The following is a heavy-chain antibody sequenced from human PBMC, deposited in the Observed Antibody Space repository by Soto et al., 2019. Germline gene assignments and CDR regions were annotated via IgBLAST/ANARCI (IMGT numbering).Heavy chain of an antibody. CDR2: LHYSGST. D-gene: IGHD3-16*01. Sequence: QVQLQESGPGLVKPSETLSLTCTVSGGSISSYYWSWIRQPPGKGLEWIGYLHYSGSTNYNPSLKSRVPISVATSKNQFSLKLSSVIAADTDVYYCERRWGGNFDYRGQGTLVTVS. CDR1: GGSISSYY. V-gene: IGHV4-59*01. CDR3: ERRWGGNFDY. J-gene: IGHJ4*02.